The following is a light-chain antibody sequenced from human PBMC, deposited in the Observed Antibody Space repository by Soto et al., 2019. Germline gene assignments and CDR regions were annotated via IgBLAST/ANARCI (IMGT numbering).Light chain of an antibody. CDR2: AAS. V-gene: IGKV3D-15*01. CDR3: QKYNNWPRT. CDR1: QSVTVN. J-gene: IGKJ1*01. Sequence: TQSPSTLSLSPGEGVTLSCRASQSVTVNSLAWYQQKTGQAPRLLIYAASTRAAAVPDRFTGSGSGTDLNLTISGLQSEDFAVYYCQKYNNWPRTCGQGTKVDIK.